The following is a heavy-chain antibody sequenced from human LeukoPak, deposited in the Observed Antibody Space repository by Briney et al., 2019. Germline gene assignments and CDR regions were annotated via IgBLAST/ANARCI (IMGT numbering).Heavy chain of an antibody. CDR3: ARDKYSSIEDAFDI. V-gene: IGHV1-8*03. D-gene: IGHD6-19*01. CDR1: GYTFTSYD. J-gene: IGHJ3*02. Sequence: GASVKVSCKASGYTFTSYDTNWVRQATGQGLEWMGWMNPNSGNTGYAQKFQGRVTITRNTSISTAYMELSSLRSEDTAVYYCARDKYSSIEDAFDIWGQGTMVTVSS. CDR2: MNPNSGNT.